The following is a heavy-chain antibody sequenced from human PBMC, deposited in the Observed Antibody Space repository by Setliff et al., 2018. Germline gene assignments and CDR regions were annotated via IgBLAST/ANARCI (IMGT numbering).Heavy chain of an antibody. J-gene: IGHJ6*03. Sequence: PSETLSLTCTVSGGSISSYYWSWIRQPAGKGLEWIGHIYIGGSANYNPSLKSRVTMSIDTSKNQFSRKLNSVTAADMAVYYWGREQWLDPPGYYYMDVWAKGTTVTVSS. CDR1: GGSISSYY. V-gene: IGHV4-4*07. CDR2: IYIGGSA. D-gene: IGHD6-19*01. CDR3: GREQWLDPPGYYYMDV.